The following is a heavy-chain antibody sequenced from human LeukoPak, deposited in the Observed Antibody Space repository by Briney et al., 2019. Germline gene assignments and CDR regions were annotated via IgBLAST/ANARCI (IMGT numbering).Heavy chain of an antibody. J-gene: IGHJ4*02. CDR3: ARASYCSSTSCYILDY. V-gene: IGHV3-13*01. D-gene: IGHD2-2*02. CDR2: IDTAGDT. CDR1: GFTFSSYD. Sequence: GGSLRLSCAASGFTFSSYDMHWVRQATGKGLEWVSAIDTAGDTYYPGSVKGRFTISTENAKNSFYLQMNSLRAGDTAVYYCARASYCSSTSCYILDYWGQGTLVTVSS.